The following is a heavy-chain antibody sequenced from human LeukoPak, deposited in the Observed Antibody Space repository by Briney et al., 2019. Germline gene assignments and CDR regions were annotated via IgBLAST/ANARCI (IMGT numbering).Heavy chain of an antibody. J-gene: IGHJ4*02. CDR3: ARDLTYYDFWSGYSKAYYFDY. V-gene: IGHV7-4-1*02. D-gene: IGHD3-3*01. CDR2: INTNTGNP. CDR1: GYTFTSYA. Sequence: ASVKVSCKASGYTFTSYAMNWVRQAPGQGLEWMGWINTNTGNPAYAQGFTGRFVFSLDTSVSTAYLQISSLKAEDTAVYYCARDLTYYDFWSGYSKAYYFDYWGQGTLVTVSS.